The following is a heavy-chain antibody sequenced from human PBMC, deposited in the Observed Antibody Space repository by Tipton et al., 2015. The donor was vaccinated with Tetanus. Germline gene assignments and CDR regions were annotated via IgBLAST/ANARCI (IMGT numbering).Heavy chain of an antibody. CDR2: IYYSGST. Sequence: TLSLTCTVSGGSISSGDYYWSWIRQHPGKGLEWIAYIYYSGSTYYNPSLKSRVIMSVDTSKNQFSLKLSFVTAADTAVYYCARGPYSSGYYFGPWGQGILVTVSS. V-gene: IGHV4-31*03. CDR1: GGSISSGDYY. CDR3: ARGPYSSGYYFGP. J-gene: IGHJ5*02. D-gene: IGHD3-22*01.